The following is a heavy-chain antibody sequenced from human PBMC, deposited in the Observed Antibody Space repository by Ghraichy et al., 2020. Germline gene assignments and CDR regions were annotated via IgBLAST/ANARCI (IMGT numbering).Heavy chain of an antibody. CDR3: ARDPAAGTTICPY. J-gene: IGHJ4*02. Sequence: TLSLTCTVSGGSISSSNYYWGWIRQPPGKGLEWIGSIYYSGSTYYNPSLKSRVTISVDTSKNQFSLKLSSVTAADTAVYYCARDPAAGTTICPYWGQGTLVTVSS. V-gene: IGHV4-39*02. D-gene: IGHD6-13*01. CDR1: GGSISSSNYY. CDR2: IYYSGST.